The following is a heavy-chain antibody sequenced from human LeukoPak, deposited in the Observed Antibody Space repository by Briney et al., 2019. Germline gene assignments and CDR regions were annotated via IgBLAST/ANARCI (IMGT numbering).Heavy chain of an antibody. Sequence: GGSLRLSCAASGFTFSSYWMSWVRQAPGKGLEWVANIKQDGSVKYYVDSVKGRFTISRDNAKNSLYLQMNSLRAEDTAVYYCASSQDYDFWSGYYKEPPIDYWGQGTLVTVSS. V-gene: IGHV3-7*01. J-gene: IGHJ4*02. CDR3: ASSQDYDFWSGYYKEPPIDY. CDR1: GFTFSSYW. CDR2: IKQDGSVK. D-gene: IGHD3-3*01.